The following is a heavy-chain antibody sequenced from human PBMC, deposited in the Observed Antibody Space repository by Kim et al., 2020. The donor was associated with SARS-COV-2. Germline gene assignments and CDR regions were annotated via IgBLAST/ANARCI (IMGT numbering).Heavy chain of an antibody. CDR3: ARRGGVYSSGWYEDY. J-gene: IGHJ4*02. V-gene: IGHV5-51*01. D-gene: IGHD6-19*01. Sequence: SPSFQGQVTISADKSISTAYLQWSSLKASDTAMYYCARRGGVYSSGWYEDYWGQGTLVTVSS.